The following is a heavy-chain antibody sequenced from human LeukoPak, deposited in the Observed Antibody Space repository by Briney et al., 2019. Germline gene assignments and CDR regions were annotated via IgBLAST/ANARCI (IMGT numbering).Heavy chain of an antibody. CDR1: GGSISSSSYY. V-gene: IGHV4-39*01. CDR2: IYYSGST. J-gene: IGHJ3*02. D-gene: IGHD1-14*01. Sequence: SETLSPTCTVSGGSISSSSYYWGWIRQPPGKGLEWIGSIYYSGSTYYNPSLKSRVTISVDTSKNQFSLKLSSVTAADTAVYYCARHPATTNDAFDIWGQGTMVTVSS. CDR3: ARHPATTNDAFDI.